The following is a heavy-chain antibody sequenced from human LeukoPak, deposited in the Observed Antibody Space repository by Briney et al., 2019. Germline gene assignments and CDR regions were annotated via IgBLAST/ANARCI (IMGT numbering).Heavy chain of an antibody. D-gene: IGHD1-14*01. CDR2: IYHSGST. V-gene: IGHV4-4*02. J-gene: IGHJ4*02. Sequence: SETLSLTCAVSGGSISSTNWWTWVRQPPGKGLEWIGEIYHSGSTNYNPSLKSRVTISVDKSKNQFSLKLSSVTAADTAVYYCAGRTSGFASDYWGQGTLVTVSS. CDR1: GGSISSTNW. CDR3: AGRTSGFASDY.